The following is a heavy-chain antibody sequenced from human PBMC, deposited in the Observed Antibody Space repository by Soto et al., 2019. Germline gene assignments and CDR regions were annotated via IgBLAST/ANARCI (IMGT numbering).Heavy chain of an antibody. CDR1: GYTFTDYG. D-gene: IGHD1-26*01. Sequence: QVQLVQSGAEVRKPGASVKVSCKASGYTFTDYGINWVRQAAGQGLEWMGWMNTKTGDTVYAQQFQGRVSMTRTTSISTAYMDLNGLKSDDPAVYFCARGGYSVVGATGYWGQGTLVTVSS. CDR2: MNTKTGDT. V-gene: IGHV1-8*01. J-gene: IGHJ4*02. CDR3: ARGGYSVVGATGY.